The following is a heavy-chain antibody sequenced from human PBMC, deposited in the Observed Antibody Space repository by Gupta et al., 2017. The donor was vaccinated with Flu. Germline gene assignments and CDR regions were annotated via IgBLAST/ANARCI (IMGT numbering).Heavy chain of an antibody. Sequence: FTGYYMHWVRQAPGQGLEWMGRINPNSGGTNYAQKLQGRVTMTRDTSISTAYMELRRLRSDDTAVYYCARDVAGYSSSPAYWGQGTLVPVSS. J-gene: IGHJ4*02. CDR3: ARDVAGYSSSPAY. CDR1: FTGYY. CDR2: INPNSGGT. V-gene: IGHV1-2*06. D-gene: IGHD6-13*01.